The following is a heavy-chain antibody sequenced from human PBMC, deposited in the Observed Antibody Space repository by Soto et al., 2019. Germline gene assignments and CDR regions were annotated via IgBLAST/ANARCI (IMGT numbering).Heavy chain of an antibody. Sequence: QVQLVQSGADVKKPGSSVKVSCKASGGTFSSYSISWVRQAPGQGLEWMGGIIPQFRTSKYAQKFQGRVTITADRSTNTAYMDLSSLRSEDTAVYYCASGWLQLGYYYGMDVWGQGTTVTVSS. CDR2: IIPQFRTS. V-gene: IGHV1-69*06. J-gene: IGHJ6*02. D-gene: IGHD5-12*01. CDR1: GGTFSSYS. CDR3: ASGWLQLGYYYGMDV.